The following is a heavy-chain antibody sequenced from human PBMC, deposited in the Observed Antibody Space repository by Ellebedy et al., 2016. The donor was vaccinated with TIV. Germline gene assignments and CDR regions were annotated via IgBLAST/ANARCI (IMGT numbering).Heavy chain of an antibody. D-gene: IGHD2-8*01. V-gene: IGHV3-21*06. CDR2: IVNSGRET. Sequence: GESLKISXAASGFTFSIAGMTWVRQAPGKGLEWVATIVNSGRETYYADPLKGRFTISRDNAVNSLYLQMDSLTVEDTAVYYCTRDGSEWSRDYWGQGTLVTVSS. J-gene: IGHJ4*02. CDR3: TRDGSEWSRDY. CDR1: GFTFSIAG.